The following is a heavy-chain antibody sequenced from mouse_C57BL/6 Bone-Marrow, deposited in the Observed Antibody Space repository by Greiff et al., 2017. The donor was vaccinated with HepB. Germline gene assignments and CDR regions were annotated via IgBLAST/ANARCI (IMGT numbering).Heavy chain of an antibody. CDR3: AKKRLHYYAMDY. CDR2: IWRGGST. J-gene: IGHJ4*01. D-gene: IGHD3-2*02. Sequence: VQVVESGPGLVQPSQSLSITCTVSGFSLTSYGVHWVRQSPGKGLEWLGVIWRGGSTDYNAAFMSRLSITKDNSKSQVFFKMNSLQADDTAIYYCAKKRLHYYAMDYWGQGTSVTVSS. CDR1: GFSLTSYG. V-gene: IGHV2-5*01.